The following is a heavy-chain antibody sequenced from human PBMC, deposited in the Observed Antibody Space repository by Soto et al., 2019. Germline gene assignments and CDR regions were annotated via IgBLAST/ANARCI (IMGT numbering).Heavy chain of an antibody. D-gene: IGHD2-21*02. CDR3: ARGGHVVVVTAALDY. CDR2: VNPSGGHT. CDR1: GDTFTDYY. J-gene: IGHJ4*02. Sequence: QVQLMQSGAEVKKPGASVKVSCKASGDTFTDYYIHWVRQAPGQGLEWMGTVNPSGGHTTYAQHFLGRVPMTRDTSTSTLYMELTSLKSDDTAIYYCARGGHVVVVTAALDYWGQGTLVTVSS. V-gene: IGHV1-46*01.